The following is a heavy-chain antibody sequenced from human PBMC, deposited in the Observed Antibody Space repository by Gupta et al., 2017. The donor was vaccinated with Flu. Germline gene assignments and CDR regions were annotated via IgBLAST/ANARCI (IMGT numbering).Heavy chain of an antibody. J-gene: IGHJ4*02. CDR1: GGSISSGSYY. CDR3: ASYQTAHLDY. V-gene: IGHV4-61*02. D-gene: IGHD2-2*01. CDR2: IYTSGST. Sequence: QVQLQESGPGLVKPSQTLSLTCTVSGGSISSGSYYWSWIRQPAGKGLEWIGRIYTSGSTNYNPSLKSRVTISVDTSKNQFSLKLSSVTAADTAVYYCASYQTAHLDYWGQGTLVTVSS.